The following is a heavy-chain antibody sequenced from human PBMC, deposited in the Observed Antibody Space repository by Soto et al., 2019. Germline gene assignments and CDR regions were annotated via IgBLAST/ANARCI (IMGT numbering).Heavy chain of an antibody. V-gene: IGHV2-70*01. CDR2: IDWDDDK. D-gene: IGHD4-17*01. J-gene: IGHJ6*02. Sequence: SGPTLVNPTQTLTLTCTVSGFSLSTSGMCVSWIRQPPGKALEWLALIDWDDDKYYSTSLKTRLTISKDTSKNQVVLTMTNMDPVDTATYYCARIRAGGFGDYYYYYYGMDVWGQGTTVTVSS. CDR3: ARIRAGGFGDYYYYYYGMDV. CDR1: GFSLSTSGMC.